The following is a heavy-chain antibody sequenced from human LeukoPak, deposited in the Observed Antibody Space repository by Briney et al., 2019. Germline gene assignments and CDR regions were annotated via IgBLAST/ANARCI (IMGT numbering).Heavy chain of an antibody. CDR3: ARASGSSWGGYYYYYMDV. V-gene: IGHV3-66*02. D-gene: IGHD6-13*01. CDR1: GFTVSNNY. J-gene: IGHJ6*03. CDR2: IYGGGTT. Sequence: GGSLRLSCAASGFTVSNNYMCWVRQAPGKRLEWVSVIYGGGTTYYADSVKGRFTISRDNSKNTLYLQMNSLRAEDTALYYCARASGSSWGGYYYYYMDVWGKGTTVTVSS.